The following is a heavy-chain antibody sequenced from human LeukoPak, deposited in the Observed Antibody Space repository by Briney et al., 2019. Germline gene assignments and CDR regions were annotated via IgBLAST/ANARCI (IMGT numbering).Heavy chain of an antibody. CDR3: ACITLFGRWDYYYMDV. CDR1: GFTFSGSA. D-gene: IGHD3-10*02. J-gene: IGHJ6*03. CDR2: IRSKANSYAT. Sequence: GGSLRLSCAASGFTFSGSAMHWVRQASGKGLEWVGRIRSKANSYATAYAASVKGRFTISRDDSKNTAYLQMNSLKTEDTAVYYCACITLFGRWDYYYMDVWGKGTTVTISS. V-gene: IGHV3-73*01.